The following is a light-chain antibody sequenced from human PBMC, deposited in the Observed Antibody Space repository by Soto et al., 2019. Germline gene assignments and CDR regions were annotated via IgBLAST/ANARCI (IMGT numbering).Light chain of an antibody. CDR2: AAS. J-gene: IGKJ4*01. V-gene: IGKV1-9*01. CDR1: QGIRTY. Sequence: DIQLTQSPSFLSASVGARVTITCRASQGIRTYLAWYQQKPGKAPNLLVYAASTLQSGVPSRFSGSGSGTEFTLTISSLQPEDFASYYCQQLNSYPLTFGGGTKVEI. CDR3: QQLNSYPLT.